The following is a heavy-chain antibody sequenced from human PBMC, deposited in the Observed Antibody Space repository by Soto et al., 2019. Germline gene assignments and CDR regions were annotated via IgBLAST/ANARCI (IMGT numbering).Heavy chain of an antibody. Sequence: ASVKVSCKASGYTFTGYYMHWVRQAPGQGLEWMGWINPNSGGTNYAQKFQGWVTMTRDTPISTAYMELSRLRSDDTAVYYCVRDSGVSYGMDVWGQGTTVTVSS. CDR1: GYTFTGYY. CDR2: INPNSGGT. V-gene: IGHV1-2*04. CDR3: VRDSGVSYGMDV. J-gene: IGHJ6*02. D-gene: IGHD7-27*01.